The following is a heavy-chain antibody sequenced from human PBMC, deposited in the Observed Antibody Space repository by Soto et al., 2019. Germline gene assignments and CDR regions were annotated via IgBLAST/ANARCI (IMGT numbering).Heavy chain of an antibody. V-gene: IGHV3-30-3*01. D-gene: IGHD1-26*01. CDR3: ARDIPKGACYLDS. CDR2: ISYDGSNK. CDR1: GFTFSSYA. Sequence: PGGSLRLSCAASGFTFSSYAMHWVRQAPGKGLEWVAVISYDGSNKYYADSVKGRFTIYRDNTGNSLILQMNNLRAEDTAVYYCARDIPKGACYLDSWGQGTLVTVSS. J-gene: IGHJ4*02.